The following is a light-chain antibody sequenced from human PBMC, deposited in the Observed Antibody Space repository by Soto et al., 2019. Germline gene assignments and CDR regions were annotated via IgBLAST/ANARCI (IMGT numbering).Light chain of an antibody. CDR3: QQYDKYAWT. CDR1: QSISSW. V-gene: IGKV1-5*03. J-gene: IGKJ1*01. CDR2: KAS. Sequence: DIQMTQSPSTLSASVGDRVTITCRASQSISSWLAWYQQKPGKAPKLLIYKASTLESGVPSRFSGSGSGTEFTLTISSLQPDDFATSYCQQYDKYAWTFGQGTKVEIK.